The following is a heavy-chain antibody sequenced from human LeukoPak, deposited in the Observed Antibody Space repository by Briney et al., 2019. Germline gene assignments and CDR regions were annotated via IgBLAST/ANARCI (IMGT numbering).Heavy chain of an antibody. CDR2: ISGSGGVT. CDR1: GFTFSTYA. V-gene: IGHV3-23*01. Sequence: GGSLRLSCAASGFTFSTYALGWVRQAPGKGLEWVSSISGSGGVTFYADSVKGRFTISRDNSKNTLYLQMNSLRAEDTAIYYCAKGSSDYSGGFDSWGQGTLVTVSS. J-gene: IGHJ4*02. CDR3: AKGSSDYSGGFDS. D-gene: IGHD3-22*01.